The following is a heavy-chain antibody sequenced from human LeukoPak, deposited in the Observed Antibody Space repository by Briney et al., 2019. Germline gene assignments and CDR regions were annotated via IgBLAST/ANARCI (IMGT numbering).Heavy chain of an antibody. D-gene: IGHD1-26*01. CDR1: GFTFSSYA. CDR3: ARDHLSGSYYNY. V-gene: IGHV3-30-3*01. CDR2: ISYDGSNK. J-gene: IGHJ4*02. Sequence: HPGGSLRLSCAASGFTFSSYAMHWVRQAPGKGLEWVAVISYDGSNKYYADSVKGRFTISRDNSKNTLYLQMNSLRAEDTAVYYCARDHLSGSYYNYWGQGTLVTVSS.